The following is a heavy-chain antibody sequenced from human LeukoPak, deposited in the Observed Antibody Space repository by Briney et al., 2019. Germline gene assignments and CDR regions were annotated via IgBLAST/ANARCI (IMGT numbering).Heavy chain of an antibody. D-gene: IGHD4-17*01. CDR3: ARAEYYGYFQH. V-gene: IGHV4-31*03. CDR1: GGSISSGGYY. CDR2: IYYSGST. J-gene: IGHJ1*01. Sequence: SETLSLTCTVSGGSISSGGYYWSWLRQHPGTGLEWIGYIYYSGSTYYNPSLKRRFTISVDTSKNQFSLKLSSVTAADTAVYYCARAEYYGYFQHWGQGTLVTVSS.